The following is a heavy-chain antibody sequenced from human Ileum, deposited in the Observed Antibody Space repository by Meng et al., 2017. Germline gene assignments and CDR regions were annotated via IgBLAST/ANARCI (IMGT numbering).Heavy chain of an antibody. CDR2: INTNTGNP. CDR1: RYTFTNYD. Sequence: QVQLVQSGSELKKPGASLKVSCKASRYTFTNYDINWVRQAPGQGLEWMGWINTNTGNPTYAQGFTGRFVFSLDTSVNTAHLQISTLTAEDTAVYYCATSGGGFDYWGQGALVTVSS. V-gene: IGHV7-4-1*02. J-gene: IGHJ4*02. D-gene: IGHD1-26*01. CDR3: ATSGGGFDY.